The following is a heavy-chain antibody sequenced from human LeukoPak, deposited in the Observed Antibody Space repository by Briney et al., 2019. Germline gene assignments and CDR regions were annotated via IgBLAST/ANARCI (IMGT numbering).Heavy chain of an antibody. CDR1: GGSISSYY. V-gene: IGHV4-4*09. D-gene: IGHD1-26*01. Sequence: KPSQTPSLTCTVSGGSISSYYWSWIRQPPGKGLEWIGYIYTSGSTNYNPSLKSRVTISVDTSKNQFSLKLSSVTAADTAVYYCARQEPAVGDAFDIWGQGTMVTVSS. J-gene: IGHJ3*02. CDR2: IYTSGST. CDR3: ARQEPAVGDAFDI.